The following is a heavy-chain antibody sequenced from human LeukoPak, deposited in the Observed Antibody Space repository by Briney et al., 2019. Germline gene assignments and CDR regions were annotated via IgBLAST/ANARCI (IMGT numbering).Heavy chain of an antibody. CDR2: ISSSSSYI. Sequence: GGSLRLSCAASGFTFSSYSMNWVRQAPGKGLEWVSSISSSSSYIYYADSVKGRFTISRDKSKNTLYLQMNSLRAEDTAVYYCAKAAYITMVRGVIIEGWYFDYWGQGTLVTVSS. J-gene: IGHJ4*02. D-gene: IGHD3-10*01. CDR3: AKAAYITMVRGVIIEGWYFDY. CDR1: GFTFSSYS. V-gene: IGHV3-21*04.